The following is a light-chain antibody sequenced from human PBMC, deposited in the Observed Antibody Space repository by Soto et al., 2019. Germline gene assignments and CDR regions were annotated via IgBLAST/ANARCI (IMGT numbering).Light chain of an antibody. CDR1: QTISSW. CDR3: QQYST. Sequence: DIQMTQSPSTLSASVGDRVTITCQAGQTISSWLAWYQQKPGKAPKRLIYDASSLESGVPSRFSGSGSGTEFTLTISSLQPDDFATYYCQQYSTFGPGTKVDIK. V-gene: IGKV1-5*01. CDR2: DAS. J-gene: IGKJ3*01.